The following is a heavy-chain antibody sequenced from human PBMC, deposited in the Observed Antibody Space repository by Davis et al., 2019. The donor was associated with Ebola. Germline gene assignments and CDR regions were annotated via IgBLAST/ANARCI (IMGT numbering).Heavy chain of an antibody. V-gene: IGHV5-51*01. CDR3: ASLRRTITGMDDGVDI. CDR2: IYTGDSDT. J-gene: IGHJ3*02. CDR1: GNSFTSHW. D-gene: IGHD2-8*02. Sequence: GESLKISCKDSGNSFTSHWIGWVRQMPGKGLDWMEIIYTGDSDTRYSPSFRGQVTISADKSMKTAFLQWSSLKASDSGMYYCASLRRTITGMDDGVDIWGQGTMVTVSS.